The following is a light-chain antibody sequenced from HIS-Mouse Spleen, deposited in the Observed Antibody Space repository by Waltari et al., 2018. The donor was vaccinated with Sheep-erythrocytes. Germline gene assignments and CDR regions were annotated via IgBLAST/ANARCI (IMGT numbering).Light chain of an antibody. J-gene: IGLJ1*01. CDR1: SSDVGGYNY. Sequence: QSALTQPRSVSGSRGQSGTIYCTGTSSDVGGYNYVHWYQQHTGNPPKLMIYDVSKRPSVVPVRFSGSKSGNTASLTISGLQAEDEADYYCCSYAGSYNHVFATGTKVTVL. CDR3: CSYAGSYNHV. V-gene: IGLV2-11*01. CDR2: DVS.